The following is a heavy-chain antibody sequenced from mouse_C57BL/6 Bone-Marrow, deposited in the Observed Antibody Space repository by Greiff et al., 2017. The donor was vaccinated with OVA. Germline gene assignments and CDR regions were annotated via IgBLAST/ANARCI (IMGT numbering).Heavy chain of an antibody. CDR1: GYTFTDHT. CDR2: IYPRDGST. CDR3: ARGYYYAMDY. Sequence: VQLQQSDAELVKPGASVKISCTVSGYTFTDHTIHWMQQRPEQGLEWIGYIYPRDGSTTYNEKLKGKATLTADKSSSTSYMQLNSLTSEDSTVYFCARGYYYAMDYWGQGTSVTVSS. V-gene: IGHV1-78*01. D-gene: IGHD2-2*01. J-gene: IGHJ4*01.